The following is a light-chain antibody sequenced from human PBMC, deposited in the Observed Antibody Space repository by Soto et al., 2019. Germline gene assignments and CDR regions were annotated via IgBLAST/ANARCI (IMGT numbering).Light chain of an antibody. CDR2: HAS. CDR1: QSVSDK. Sequence: ETLMTQSLVPLSVSAGDRVTITCRASQSVSDKLAWYQQKPGQAPRLLIYHASARATGIPARFSGSGSGTEFTLTISGLQSEDYAVYYCQQYNHCPTWTFGQGTKVEIK. J-gene: IGKJ1*01. CDR3: QQYNHCPTWT. V-gene: IGKV3-15*01.